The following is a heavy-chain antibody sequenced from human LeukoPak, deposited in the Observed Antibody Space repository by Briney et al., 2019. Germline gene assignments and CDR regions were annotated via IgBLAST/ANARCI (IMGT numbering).Heavy chain of an antibody. CDR1: GFTVSGNY. V-gene: IGHV3-66*04. CDR3: AKLFSYSSGGHAFDI. D-gene: IGHD6-19*01. Sequence: PGGSLRLSCVASGFTVSGNYMSWVRQAPGKGLEWVSVIYSGGSTYYADSVKGRFSISRDDSKNTLYLQMNSLRAEDTAVYFCAKLFSYSSGGHAFDIWGQGTMVSVSS. J-gene: IGHJ3*02. CDR2: IYSGGST.